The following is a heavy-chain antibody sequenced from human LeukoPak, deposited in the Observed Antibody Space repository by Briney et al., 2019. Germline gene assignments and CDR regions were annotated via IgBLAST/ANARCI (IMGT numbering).Heavy chain of an antibody. Sequence: GGSLRLSCAASGFTFSSYSMNWVRQAPGKGLEWVSYISSSSSTIYYADSVKGRFTISRDNSKNTLYLQMNSLRAEDTAVYYCAKRQLWEWDVWGQGTTVTVSS. CDR3: AKRQLWEWDV. D-gene: IGHD3-3*01. CDR1: GFTFSSYS. J-gene: IGHJ6*02. CDR2: ISSSSSTI. V-gene: IGHV3-48*01.